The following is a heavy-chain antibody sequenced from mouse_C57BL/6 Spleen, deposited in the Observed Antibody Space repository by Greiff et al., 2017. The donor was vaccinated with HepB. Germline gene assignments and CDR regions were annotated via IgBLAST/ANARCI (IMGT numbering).Heavy chain of an antibody. V-gene: IGHV14-4*01. CDR3: TTWTAQATWFAY. Sequence: VHVKQSGAELVRPGASVKLSCTASGFNIKDDYMHWVKQRPEQGLEWIGWIDPENGDTEYASKFQGKATITADTSSNTAYLQLSSLTSEDTAVYYCTTWTAQATWFAYWGQGTLVTVSA. D-gene: IGHD3-2*02. CDR2: IDPENGDT. J-gene: IGHJ3*01. CDR1: GFNIKDDY.